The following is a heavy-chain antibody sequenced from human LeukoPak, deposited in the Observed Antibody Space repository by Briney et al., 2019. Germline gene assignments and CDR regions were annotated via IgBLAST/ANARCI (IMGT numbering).Heavy chain of an antibody. D-gene: IGHD3-22*01. CDR3: ARPNYYDSSGLASFDY. V-gene: IGHV3-21*01. J-gene: IGHJ4*02. Sequence: GGSLRLSCAASGFTFSSYSMNWVRQAPGKGLEWVSSISSSSSYIYYADSVKGRFTISRDNAKNSPYLQMNSLRAEDTAVYYCARPNYYDSSGLASFDYWGQGTLVTVSS. CDR1: GFTFSSYS. CDR2: ISSSSSYI.